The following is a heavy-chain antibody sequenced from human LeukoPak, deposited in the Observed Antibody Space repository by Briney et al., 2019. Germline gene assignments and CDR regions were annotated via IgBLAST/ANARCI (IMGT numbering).Heavy chain of an antibody. CDR1: GGSISSSSYY. J-gene: IGHJ4*02. Sequence: ASETLSLTCTVSGGSISSSSYYWGWIRQPPGKGLEWIGSIYYSGSTYYNPSLKSRVTISVDTSKNQFSLKLSSVTAADTAVYYCARQWPTAFDYWGQGTLVTVSS. CDR2: IYYSGST. CDR3: ARQWPTAFDY. D-gene: IGHD1-26*01. V-gene: IGHV4-39*01.